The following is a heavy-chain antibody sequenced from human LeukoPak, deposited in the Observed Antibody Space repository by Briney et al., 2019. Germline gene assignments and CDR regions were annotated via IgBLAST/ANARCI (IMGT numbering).Heavy chain of an antibody. CDR1: GFTFSSYA. Sequence: GRSLRLSCAASGFTFSSYAMHWVRQAPGKGLEWVAVISYDGSNKYYADSVKGRFTISRDNSKNTLYLQMNSLRAEDTAVYYCAKDIPSYGDYAALDYWGQGTLVTVSS. J-gene: IGHJ4*02. D-gene: IGHD4-17*01. V-gene: IGHV3-30*04. CDR2: ISYDGSNK. CDR3: AKDIPSYGDYAALDY.